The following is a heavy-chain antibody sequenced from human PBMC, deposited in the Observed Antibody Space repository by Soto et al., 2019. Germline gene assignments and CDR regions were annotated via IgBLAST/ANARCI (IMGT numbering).Heavy chain of an antibody. Sequence: SVKVSCKASGFTFTSSAVQWVRQARGQRLEWIGWIVVGSGNTNYAQKFQERVTITRDMSTSTAYIELSSLRSEDTAVYYCAADLVEMATTDYYYGMDVWGQGATVTVS. CDR3: AADLVEMATTDYYYGMDV. J-gene: IGHJ6*02. CDR1: GFTFTSSA. V-gene: IGHV1-58*01. CDR2: IVVGSGNT. D-gene: IGHD5-12*01.